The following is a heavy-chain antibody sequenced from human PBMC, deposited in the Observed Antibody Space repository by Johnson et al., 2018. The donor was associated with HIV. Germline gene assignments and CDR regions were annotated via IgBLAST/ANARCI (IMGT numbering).Heavy chain of an antibody. CDR3: AREEEWELTLVGVGAFDI. Sequence: VQLVESGGGLVQPGRSLRLSCTASGFTFGDYAMSWFRQAPGKGLEWVGFIRSKAYGGTTEYAASVKGRFTISRDDSKSIAYQQMNSLRAEDTAVYYCAREEEWELTLVGVGAFDIWGQGTMVTVSS. CDR1: GFTFGDYA. D-gene: IGHD1-26*01. CDR2: IRSKAYGGTT. J-gene: IGHJ3*02. V-gene: IGHV3-49*03.